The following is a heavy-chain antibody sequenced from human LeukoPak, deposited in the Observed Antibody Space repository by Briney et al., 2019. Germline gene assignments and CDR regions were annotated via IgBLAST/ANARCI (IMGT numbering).Heavy chain of an antibody. J-gene: IGHJ4*02. CDR3: ASVQLWSKLFDY. CDR1: GGSFSGYY. CDR2: INHSGST. V-gene: IGHV4-34*01. D-gene: IGHD5-18*01. Sequence: SETLSLTYAVYGGSFSGYYWSWIRQPPGKGLEWIGEINHSGSTNYNPSLKSRVTISVDTSKNQFSLKLSSVTAADTAVYYCASVQLWSKLFDYWGQGTLVTVSS.